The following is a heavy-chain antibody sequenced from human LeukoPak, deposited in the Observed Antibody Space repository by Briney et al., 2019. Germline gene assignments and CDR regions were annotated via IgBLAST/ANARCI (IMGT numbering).Heavy chain of an antibody. CDR3: AKVSIGYSSSTGDNFDY. Sequence: PGGSLRLSCAASGFTFSSYGMHWVRQAPGKGLEWAAFIRYDGSNKYYADSVKGRFTISRDNSKNTLYLQMNSLRAEDTAVYYCAKVSIGYSSSTGDNFDYWGQGTLVTVSS. CDR1: GFTFSSYG. CDR2: IRYDGSNK. V-gene: IGHV3-30*02. J-gene: IGHJ4*02. D-gene: IGHD6-6*01.